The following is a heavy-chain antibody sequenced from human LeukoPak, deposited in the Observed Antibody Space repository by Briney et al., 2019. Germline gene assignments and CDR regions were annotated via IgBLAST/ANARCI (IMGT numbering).Heavy chain of an antibody. CDR3: ASLHLWGPFPF. CDR1: GGSISSGGYS. V-gene: IGHV4-30-2*01. CDR2: IYHSGST. D-gene: IGHD5-18*01. Sequence: SETLSLTCAVSGGSISSGGYSWSWIRQPPGKGLEWIGYIYHSGSTYYNPSLKSRVTISVDRSKNQFSLKLSSVTAADTAVYYCASLHLWGPFPFWCQGTLPTVAS. J-gene: IGHJ1*01.